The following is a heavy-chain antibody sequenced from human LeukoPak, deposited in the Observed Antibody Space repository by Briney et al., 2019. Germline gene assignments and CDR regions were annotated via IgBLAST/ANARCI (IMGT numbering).Heavy chain of an antibody. CDR2: INPNSGGT. CDR3: ARGWGYCSGGSCYPMAFDY. V-gene: IGHV1-2*06. CDR1: GYTFTGYY. J-gene: IGHJ4*02. D-gene: IGHD2-15*01. Sequence: ASGKVSCKASGYTFTGYYMHWVRQAPGQGLEWMGRINPNSGGTNYAQKFQGRVTMTRDTSISTAYMELSRLRSDDTAVYYCARGWGYCSGGSCYPMAFDYWGQGTLVTVSS.